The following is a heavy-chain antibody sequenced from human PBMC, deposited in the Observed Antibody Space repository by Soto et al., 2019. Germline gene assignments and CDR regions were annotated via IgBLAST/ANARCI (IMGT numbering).Heavy chain of an antibody. Sequence: EVQLLESGGGLVQPGGSLRLSCAASGFTFSSYAMSWVRQAPGKGLEWVSAISGSGGSTYSADSVKGRFTISRDNSKNSLYLQMNSLRAEDTAVYYCAKSGMHLPRIFDYWGQGTLVTVSS. D-gene: IGHD6-25*01. CDR2: ISGSGGST. CDR1: GFTFSSYA. V-gene: IGHV3-23*01. CDR3: AKSGMHLPRIFDY. J-gene: IGHJ4*02.